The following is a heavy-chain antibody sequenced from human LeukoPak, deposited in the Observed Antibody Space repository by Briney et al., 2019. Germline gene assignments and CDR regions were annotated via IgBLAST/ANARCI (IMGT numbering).Heavy chain of an antibody. Sequence: GSLRLSWAASGFTFSSYSMNWVRQPPGKGLEWIGEINHSGSTNYNPSLKSRVTISVDTSKNQFSLKLSSVTAVDTAVYYCARGLWGNNYDFSQTLTYYYYGMDVWGQGTTVTVSS. V-gene: IGHV4-34*01. CDR1: GFTFSSYS. CDR2: INHSGST. D-gene: IGHD3-3*01. CDR3: ARGLWGNNYDFSQTLTYYYYGMDV. J-gene: IGHJ6*02.